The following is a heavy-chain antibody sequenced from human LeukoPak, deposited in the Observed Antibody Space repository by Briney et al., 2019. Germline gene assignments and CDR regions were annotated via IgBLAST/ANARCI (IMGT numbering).Heavy chain of an antibody. V-gene: IGHV4-39*01. CDR1: GGSISSSSYY. CDR3: ASGHSSGYYYYYYGMDV. Sequence: TPETLSLTCTVSGGSISSSSYYWGGIRQPPGKGLEWIGRIYYSGSTYYNPSPQSRVTISVDTSKNQFSLKLSSVTAADTAVYYCASGHSSGYYYYYYGMDVWGQGTTVTVSS. D-gene: IGHD3-22*01. J-gene: IGHJ6*02. CDR2: IYYSGST.